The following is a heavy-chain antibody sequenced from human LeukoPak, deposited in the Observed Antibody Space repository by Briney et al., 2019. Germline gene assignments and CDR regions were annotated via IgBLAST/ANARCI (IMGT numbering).Heavy chain of an antibody. CDR2: IYYSGST. CDR1: GGSISSSSYY. Sequence: SETLSLTCTVSGGSISSSSYYWGWIRQPPGKGLEWIGGIYYSGSTYYNPSLKSRVTISVDTSKNQFSLKLSSVTAADTAVYYCAREHIVLMVYASNWFDPWGQGTLVTVSS. J-gene: IGHJ5*02. V-gene: IGHV4-39*02. CDR3: AREHIVLMVYASNWFDP. D-gene: IGHD2-8*01.